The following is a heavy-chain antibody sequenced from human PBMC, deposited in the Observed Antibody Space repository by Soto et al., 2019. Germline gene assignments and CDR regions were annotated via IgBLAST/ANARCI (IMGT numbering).Heavy chain of an antibody. CDR3: ARRLGTGTINWFDP. CDR1: GGSISSSSYY. Sequence: PSETLSLTCTVSGGSISSSSYYWGGSRQPPGKGLEWIGSIYYSGSTYYNPSLKSRVTISVDTSKNQFSLKLSSVTAADTAVYYCARRLGTGTINWFDPWGQGTLVTVSS. CDR2: IYYSGST. V-gene: IGHV4-39*01. J-gene: IGHJ5*02. D-gene: IGHD1-7*01.